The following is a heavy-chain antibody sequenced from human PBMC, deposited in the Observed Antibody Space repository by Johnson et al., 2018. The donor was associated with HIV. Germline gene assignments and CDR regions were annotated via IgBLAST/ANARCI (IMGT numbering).Heavy chain of an antibody. D-gene: IGHD6-19*01. Sequence: VQLVESGGGLVQPGGSLRLSCAASGFTFSSYWMSWVRQAPGKGLEWVANIKQDGSEKYYGDSVKGRFTISRDNFKNTLYLEMNSLRAEDTAVYYCAKALWLAEKFDAFDIWGQGTMVSVSS. V-gene: IGHV3-7*01. CDR1: GFTFSSYW. J-gene: IGHJ3*02. CDR3: AKALWLAEKFDAFDI. CDR2: IKQDGSEK.